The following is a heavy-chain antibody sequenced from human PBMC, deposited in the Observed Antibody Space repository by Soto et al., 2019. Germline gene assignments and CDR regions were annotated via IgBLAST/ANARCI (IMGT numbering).Heavy chain of an antibody. D-gene: IGHD1-7*01. CDR2: IRSRANGGTT. CDR1: GFTFGDYA. Sequence: GGSLRLSCTASGFTFGDYAMSWFRQAPGKGLEWVGFIRSRANGGTTEYAASVKGRFTMSRDDSKSIAYLQMNSLKTADTAVYYCTGRRNYNPDHWGQGTLVTVSS. CDR3: TGRRNYNPDH. J-gene: IGHJ4*02. V-gene: IGHV3-49*03.